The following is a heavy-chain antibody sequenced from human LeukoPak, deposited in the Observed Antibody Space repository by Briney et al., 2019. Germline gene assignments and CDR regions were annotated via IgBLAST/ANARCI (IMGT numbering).Heavy chain of an antibody. CDR1: GYTFSNYG. CDR3: ARDLRPYYYDSSGSWDY. V-gene: IGHV1-18*01. D-gene: IGHD3-22*01. J-gene: IGHJ4*02. Sequence: ASVKVSCKASGYTFSNYGISWVRLAPGQGLEWMGWISAYNGNTNYAQKLQGRVTMTTDTSTSTAYMELRSLRSDDTAVYYCARDLRPYYYDSSGSWDYWGQGTLVTVSS. CDR2: ISAYNGNT.